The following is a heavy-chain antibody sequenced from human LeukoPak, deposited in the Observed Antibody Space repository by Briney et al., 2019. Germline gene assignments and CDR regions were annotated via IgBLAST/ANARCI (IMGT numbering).Heavy chain of an antibody. CDR3: ARVSLSNYVDY. CDR1: GGSISSGDYY. CDR2: IYYSGST. Sequence: SETLSLTCTVSGGSISSGDYYWSWIRQPPGKGLEWIGYIYYSGSTYYNPSLKSRVTISVDTSKNQFSLKLSSVTVADTAVYYCARVSLSNYVDYWGQGTLVTVSS. V-gene: IGHV4-30-4*08. D-gene: IGHD4-11*01. J-gene: IGHJ4*02.